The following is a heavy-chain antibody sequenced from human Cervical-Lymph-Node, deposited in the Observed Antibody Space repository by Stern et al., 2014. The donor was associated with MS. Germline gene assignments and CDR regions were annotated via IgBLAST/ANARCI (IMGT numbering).Heavy chain of an antibody. J-gene: IGHJ5*02. Sequence: VQLEESGGGLVKPGGSLTLSCVASGFTFSDYYMNWIRQAPGKGLEWVSYINGSGTARYYADSVRGRFTISRDNAKKSLYLHMNNLRAEDTAVYYCANSITWGQGALVTVSS. V-gene: IGHV3-11*01. CDR2: INGSGTAR. D-gene: IGHD2/OR15-2a*01. CDR1: GFTFSDYY. CDR3: ANSIT.